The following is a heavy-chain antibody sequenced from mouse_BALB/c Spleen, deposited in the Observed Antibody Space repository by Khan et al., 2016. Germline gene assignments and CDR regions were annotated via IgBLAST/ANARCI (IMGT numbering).Heavy chain of an antibody. CDR3: ATVPSWDFYV. J-gene: IGHJ1*01. Sequence: QIQLVQSGPELKKPGETVKISCKASGYTFTNYGMNWVKQAPGKGLKWMGWINTYTEEPTFADDFKGRVAFSLETSANTAYLQINNLTNEDTATYFCATVPSWDFYVCSAASTVTVSS. CDR1: GYTFTNYG. V-gene: IGHV9-3-1*01. CDR2: INTYTEEP.